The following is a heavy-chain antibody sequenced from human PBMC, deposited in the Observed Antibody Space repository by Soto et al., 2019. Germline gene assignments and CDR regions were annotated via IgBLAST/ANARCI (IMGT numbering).Heavy chain of an antibody. J-gene: IGHJ4*02. Sequence: QVKLVESGGGVVQPGRSLRLSCAASGFTFSNHGMHWVRQAPGKGLEWVTVIRYDGTNTFYADSVKGRFTISRDISENTVFLQMNSLRAEDTAVYYCGRESSSGRRDRIDNWGQGTLFTVSS. V-gene: IGHV3-33*01. CDR2: IRYDGTNT. CDR1: GFTFSNHG. CDR3: GRESSSGRRDRIDN. D-gene: IGHD6-19*01.